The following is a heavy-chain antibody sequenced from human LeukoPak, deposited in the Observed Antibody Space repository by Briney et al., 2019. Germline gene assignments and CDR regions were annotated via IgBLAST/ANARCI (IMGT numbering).Heavy chain of an antibody. V-gene: IGHV7-4-1*01. J-gene: IGHJ6*02. CDR1: GYTFTSYG. CDR2: INTNTGNP. Sequence: ASVKVSCKASGYTFTSYGMNWVRQAPGQGLERMGWINTNTGNPAYAQGFAGRFVFSLDTSVSTAYLQIGSLEAEDTAVYYCARYGTYSSSWFSPDYYYYGMDVWGQGTTVTVSS. CDR3: ARYGTYSSSWFSPDYYYYGMDV. D-gene: IGHD6-13*01.